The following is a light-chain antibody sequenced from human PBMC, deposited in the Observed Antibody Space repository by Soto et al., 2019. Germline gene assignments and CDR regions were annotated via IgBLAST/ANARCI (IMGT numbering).Light chain of an antibody. J-gene: IGKJ3*01. Sequence: EIVLTQSPGTLSLSPGERATLSCRASQSVSSSYLAWYQQKPGQAPRILIYGASGRATGIPDRFSGSGSGTDVTLTISRLEPEDVEVYYCQQYGSSRGFTFGPGTKVDIK. V-gene: IGKV3-20*01. CDR2: GAS. CDR1: QSVSSSY. CDR3: QQYGSSRGFT.